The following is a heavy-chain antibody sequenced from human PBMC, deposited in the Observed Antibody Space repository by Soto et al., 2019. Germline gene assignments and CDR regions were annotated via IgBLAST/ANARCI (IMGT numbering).Heavy chain of an antibody. Sequence: EVQLVESGGGLVKPGGSLRLSCAASGFSFSSYKMNWVRQAPGRGLEWVSCISKSSSYIYYADSLKGRFTISRDNAKNSLYLQMNSLRAEDTAVYYCARDQYSSGSYDRLGDDDALDIWGQGTMVTVSS. D-gene: IGHD6-19*01. CDR3: ARDQYSSGSYDRLGDDDALDI. CDR2: ISKSSSYI. CDR1: GFSFSSYK. J-gene: IGHJ3*02. V-gene: IGHV3-21*06.